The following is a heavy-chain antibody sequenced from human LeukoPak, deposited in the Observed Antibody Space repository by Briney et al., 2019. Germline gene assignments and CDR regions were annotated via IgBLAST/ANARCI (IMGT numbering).Heavy chain of an antibody. J-gene: IGHJ4*02. CDR3: ARDLSLIALTD. CDR2: VNQGGTQK. CDR1: GFNFSSQW. V-gene: IGHV3-7*03. D-gene: IGHD3-22*01. Sequence: PGGSLRLSCAASGFNFSSQWMSWVRQAPGKGLEWVANVNQGGTQKYYVDSVKGRFTISRDNSKNTVYLQMNSLRAEDTAVYYCARDLSLIALTDWGQGTLVTVSS.